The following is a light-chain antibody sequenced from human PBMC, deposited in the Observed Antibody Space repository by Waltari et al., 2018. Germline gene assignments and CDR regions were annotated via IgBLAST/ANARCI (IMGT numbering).Light chain of an antibody. J-gene: IGKJ1*01. Sequence: EIVLTQSPGTLSLSPGERATLSCRTSQSVASYYIAWYQQKPGQAPRLLIYGASSRTTGIPDRFSGGGSGTDFTLTITILEPEDFAVYYCQQYGTSPPWTFGQGTKVEVK. CDR3: QQYGTSPPWT. CDR2: GAS. V-gene: IGKV3-20*01. CDR1: QSVASYY.